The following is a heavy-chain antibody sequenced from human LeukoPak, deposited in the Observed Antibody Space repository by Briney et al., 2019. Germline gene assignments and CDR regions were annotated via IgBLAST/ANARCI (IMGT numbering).Heavy chain of an antibody. J-gene: IGHJ5*02. CDR3: ARAYSSSWYFNWFDP. V-gene: IGHV4-4*07. CDR1: GVSVSSYY. D-gene: IGHD6-13*01. Sequence: PSETLSLTCTVSGVSVSSYYWSWIRQPAGKGLEWIGHIYTSGSTNYNPSLKSRVTMSVDTSKNQFSLKLTSVTAADTAVYFCARAYSSSWYFNWFDPWGQGTLVTVSS. CDR2: IYTSGST.